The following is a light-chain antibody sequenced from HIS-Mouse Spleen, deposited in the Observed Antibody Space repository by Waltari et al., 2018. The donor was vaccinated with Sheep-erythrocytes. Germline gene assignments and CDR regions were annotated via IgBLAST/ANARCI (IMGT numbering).Light chain of an antibody. V-gene: IGLV3-21*03. Sequence: SYVLTQPPSVSVAPGKTARITCGGNNIGSKSVHWYQQKPGQAPVLVVYDDSDRPSGIPGRFSGSNSGNTATLTISRVEAGDEADYYCRVWKVFGGGTKLTVL. CDR2: DDS. CDR1: NIGSKS. J-gene: IGLJ2*01. CDR3: RVWKV.